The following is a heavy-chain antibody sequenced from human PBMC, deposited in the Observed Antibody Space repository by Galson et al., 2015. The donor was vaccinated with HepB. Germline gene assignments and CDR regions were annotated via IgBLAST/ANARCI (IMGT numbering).Heavy chain of an antibody. CDR2: ISYDGSNK. CDR3: ARARWGWDYYDSSGYSGAFDI. Sequence: SLRLSCAASGFTFSSYAMHWVRQAPGKGLEWVAVISYDGSNKYYADSVKGRFTISRDNSKNTLYLQMNSLRAEDTAVYYCARARWGWDYYDSSGYSGAFDIWGQGTMVTVSS. CDR1: GFTFSSYA. J-gene: IGHJ3*02. D-gene: IGHD3-22*01. V-gene: IGHV3-30-3*01.